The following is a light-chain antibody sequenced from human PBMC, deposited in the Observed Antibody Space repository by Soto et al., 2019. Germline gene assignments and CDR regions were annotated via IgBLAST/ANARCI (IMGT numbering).Light chain of an antibody. CDR3: QQRANWPLT. V-gene: IGKV3-11*01. CDR1: QSVSAY. J-gene: IGKJ4*01. CDR2: DAS. Sequence: EIVLTQSTANLSLSPGERATLSCRASQSVSAYLVCYQQKPGQVPRLLIYDASNRATGIPARFSGSGSGTDFTLTISILEPEDFAVYYCQQRANWPLTFGGGTKVEIK.